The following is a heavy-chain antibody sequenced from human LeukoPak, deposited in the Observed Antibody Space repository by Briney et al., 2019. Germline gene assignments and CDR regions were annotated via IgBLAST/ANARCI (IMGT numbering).Heavy chain of an antibody. V-gene: IGHV3-21*04. CDR1: GLTFSSYN. Sequence: GGSLRLSCAASGLTFSSYNMNWVRQAPGKGLEWVSSISRSSTYISYADSVKGRFTISRDNSKNTLYLQMNSLRAEDTAVYYCARRAGAYSHPYDYWGQGTLVTVSS. J-gene: IGHJ4*02. D-gene: IGHD4/OR15-4a*01. CDR3: ARRAGAYSHPYDY. CDR2: ISRSSTYI.